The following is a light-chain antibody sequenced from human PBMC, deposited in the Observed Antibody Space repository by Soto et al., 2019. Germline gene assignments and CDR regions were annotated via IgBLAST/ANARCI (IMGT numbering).Light chain of an antibody. CDR2: EVS. J-gene: IGLJ2*01. V-gene: IGLV2-14*01. Sequence: QSVLTQPASVSGSPGQSITISCTRTSSDVGGYNYVSWHQHYPGKAPKLIIYEVSNRPSGVSNRFSGSKSGNTASLTLSGLQAEDEADYYCSSYARNSVLFGGGTKLTVL. CDR3: SSYARNSVL. CDR1: SSDVGGYNY.